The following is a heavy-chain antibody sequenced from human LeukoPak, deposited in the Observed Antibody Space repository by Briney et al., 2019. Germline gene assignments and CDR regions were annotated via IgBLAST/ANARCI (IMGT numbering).Heavy chain of an antibody. CDR1: GGTFSSYA. Sequence: SLKVSCKAGGGTFSSYAISWVRQAPGQRLDWMGGIIPIFGTENYAQKFQGRVTITADESTSTAYMELSSLRSEDTAVYYCAREMTSSGVDYWGQGTLVTVSS. D-gene: IGHD2-15*01. J-gene: IGHJ4*02. V-gene: IGHV1-69*01. CDR2: IIPIFGTE. CDR3: AREMTSSGVDY.